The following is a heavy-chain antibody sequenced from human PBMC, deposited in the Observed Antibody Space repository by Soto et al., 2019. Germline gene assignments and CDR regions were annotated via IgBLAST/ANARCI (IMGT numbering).Heavy chain of an antibody. CDR3: ARDRLLTGDDYYYYGMDV. J-gene: IGHJ6*02. Sequence: GGSLRLSCAASGFTFRSYSMNWVRQAPGKGLEWVSSISSSRYKYYADSGKGRFTISRDNAKNSLYLQMNSLRAEDTAVYYCARDRLLTGDDYYYYGMDVWGQGTTVTVSS. V-gene: IGHV3-21*01. CDR1: GFTFRSYS. D-gene: IGHD3-9*01. CDR2: ISSSRYK.